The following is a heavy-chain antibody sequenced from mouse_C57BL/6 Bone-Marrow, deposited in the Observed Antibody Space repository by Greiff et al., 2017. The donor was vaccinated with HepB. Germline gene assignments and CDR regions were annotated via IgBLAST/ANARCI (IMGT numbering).Heavy chain of an antibody. CDR1: GYTFTDYN. D-gene: IGHD3-1*01. CDR3: ARSGGSAWFAY. CDR2: INPNNGGT. J-gene: IGHJ3*01. Sequence: VHVKQSGPELVKPGASVKIPCKASGYTFTDYNMDWVKQSHGKSLEWIGDINPNNGGTIYNQKFKGKATLTVDKSSSTAYMELRSLTSEDTAVYYCARSGGSAWFAYWGQGTLVTVSA. V-gene: IGHV1-18*01.